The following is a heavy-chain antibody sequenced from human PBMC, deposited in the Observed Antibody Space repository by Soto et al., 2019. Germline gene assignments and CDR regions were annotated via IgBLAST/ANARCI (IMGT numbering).Heavy chain of an antibody. V-gene: IGHV3-21*01. CDR1: GFTFSSYS. D-gene: IGHD4-4*01. J-gene: IGHJ6*02. Sequence: LRLSCAASGFTFSSYSMNWVRQAPGKGLEWVSSISSSSSYIYYADSVKGRFTISRDNAKNSLYLQMNSLRAEDTAVYYCARSSTTGYYYYYYGMDVWGQGTTVTVSS. CDR3: ARSSTTGYYYYYYGMDV. CDR2: ISSSSSYI.